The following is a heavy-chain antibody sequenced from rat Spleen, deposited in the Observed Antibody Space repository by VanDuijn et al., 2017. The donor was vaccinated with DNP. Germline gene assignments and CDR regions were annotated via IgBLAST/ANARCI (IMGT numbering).Heavy chain of an antibody. CDR3: ATHDNWA. CDR2: ISPSGGST. CDR1: GFTFSDYN. Sequence: EVQLVESGGGLVQPGRSMKLSCAASGFTFSDYNMAWVRQAPKKGLEWVATISPSGGSTYYRDSVKGRFTVFRDNAKSTLYLQMDSLRSEDTATYYCATHDNWAWGQGTSVTVSS. D-gene: IGHD3-6*01. J-gene: IGHJ4*01. V-gene: IGHV5-25*01.